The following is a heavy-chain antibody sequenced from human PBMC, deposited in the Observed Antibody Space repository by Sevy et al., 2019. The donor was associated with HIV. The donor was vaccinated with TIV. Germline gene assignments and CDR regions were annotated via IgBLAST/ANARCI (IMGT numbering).Heavy chain of an antibody. V-gene: IGHV4-59*01. CDR3: ASGYCSGGSCYPEYFQH. CDR2: IHYSGST. D-gene: IGHD2-15*01. J-gene: IGHJ1*01. Sequence: SETLSLTCTVSGGSISSYYWSWIRQPPGKGLEWIGYIHYSGSTNYNPSLKSRVTISVDTSKNQFSLKLSSVTAADTAVYYCASGYCSGGSCYPEYFQHWGQGTLVTVSS. CDR1: GGSISSYY.